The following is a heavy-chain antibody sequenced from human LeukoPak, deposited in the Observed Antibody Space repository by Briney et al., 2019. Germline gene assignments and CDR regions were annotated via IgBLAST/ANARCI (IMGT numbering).Heavy chain of an antibody. CDR1: GLSISGQW. CDR2: IKHDGSEE. Sequence: PGESLRLSCVASGLSISGQWMNWVRQAPGQGLEWVANIKHDGSEEYYVDSVKGRFTVSRDDGGNSVSLQMNSVRAEDTAVYYCGYTNNFYHWGQGTLVVVPS. D-gene: IGHD3-16*02. V-gene: IGHV3-7*01. CDR3: GYTNNFYH. J-gene: IGHJ4*02.